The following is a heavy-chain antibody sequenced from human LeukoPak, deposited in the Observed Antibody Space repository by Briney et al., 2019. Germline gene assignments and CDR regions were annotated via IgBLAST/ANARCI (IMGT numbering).Heavy chain of an antibody. CDR3: ATGQQLVSGAFDI. CDR1: GYTFTGYY. D-gene: IGHD6-13*01. V-gene: IGHV1-2*02. J-gene: IGHJ3*02. CDR2: INPNSGGT. Sequence: ASVKVSCKASGYTFTGYYMHWVRQAPGQGLEWMGWINPNSGGTNYAQKFQGRVTMTRDTSISTAYMELSRLRSDDTAVYYCATGQQLVSGAFDIWGQGTMVTVSS.